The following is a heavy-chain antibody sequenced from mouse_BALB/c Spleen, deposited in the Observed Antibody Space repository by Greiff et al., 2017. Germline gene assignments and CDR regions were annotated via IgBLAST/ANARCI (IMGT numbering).Heavy chain of an antibody. J-gene: IGHJ3*01. D-gene: IGHD4-1*01. CDR2: ISTYYGDA. CDR1: GYTFTDYA. V-gene: IGHV1S137*01. Sequence: QVHVKQSGAELVRPGVSVKISCKGSGYTFTDYAMHWVKQSHAKSLEWIGVISTYYGDASYNQKFKGKATMTVDKSSSTAYMELARLTSEDSAIYYCAREVANWDTWFAYWGQGTLVTVSA. CDR3: AREVANWDTWFAY.